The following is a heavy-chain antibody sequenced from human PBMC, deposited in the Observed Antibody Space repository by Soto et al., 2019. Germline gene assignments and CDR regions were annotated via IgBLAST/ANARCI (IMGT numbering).Heavy chain of an antibody. CDR3: ARDNYYDSSGYFSSGYYFDY. J-gene: IGHJ4*02. CDR2: IYHSGST. D-gene: IGHD3-22*01. CDR1: GGSISSSNW. V-gene: IGHV4-4*02. Sequence: PSETLSLTCAVSGGSISSSNWWSWVRQPPGKGLEWIGEIYHSGSTNYNPSLKSRATISVDKSKNQFSLKLSSVTAADTAVYYCARDNYYDSSGYFSSGYYFDYWGQGTLVTVSS.